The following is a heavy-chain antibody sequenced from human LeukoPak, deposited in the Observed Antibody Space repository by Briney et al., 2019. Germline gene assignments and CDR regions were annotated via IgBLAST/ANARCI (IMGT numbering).Heavy chain of an antibody. Sequence: GGSLRLSCAASRFSFSTYSMNWVRQAPGKGLEWLSYIWGTSSTTWYADSVKGRFTISRDNAKNSLFLQMNSLRDEDTAVYYCVRDQDWAFDYWGQGTLVTVSS. CDR3: VRDQDWAFDY. CDR2: IWGTSSTT. CDR1: RFSFSTYS. D-gene: IGHD3-9*01. J-gene: IGHJ4*02. V-gene: IGHV3-48*02.